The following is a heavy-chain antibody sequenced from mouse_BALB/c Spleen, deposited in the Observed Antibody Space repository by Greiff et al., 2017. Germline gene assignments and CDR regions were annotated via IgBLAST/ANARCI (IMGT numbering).Heavy chain of an antibody. J-gene: IGHJ2*01. CDR1: GYSITSDYA. V-gene: IGHV3-2*02. CDR3: ARRGYRYDGGNLDY. D-gene: IGHD2-14*01. Sequence: EVQLQESGPGLVKPSQSLSLTCTVTGYSITSDYAWNWIRQFPGNKLEWMGYISYSGSTSYNPSLKSRISITRDTSKNQFFLQLNSVTTEDTATYYCARRGYRYDGGNLDYWGQGTTLTVSS. CDR2: ISYSGST.